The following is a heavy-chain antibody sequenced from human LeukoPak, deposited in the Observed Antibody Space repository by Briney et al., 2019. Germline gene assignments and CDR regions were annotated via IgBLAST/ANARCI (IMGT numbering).Heavy chain of an antibody. CDR2: IKQDGSEK. CDR1: GFTFSSYW. J-gene: IGHJ3*01. D-gene: IGHD5-12*01. CDR3: ATDSGYSAFDV. V-gene: IGHV3-7*01. Sequence: GGSLRLSCAASGFTFSSYWMSWVRQAPGKGLEWVANIKQDGSEKYYVDSVKGRFTISRDNAKNSLYLQMNSLRVEDTAVYYCATDSGYSAFDVWGQGTMVSVSS.